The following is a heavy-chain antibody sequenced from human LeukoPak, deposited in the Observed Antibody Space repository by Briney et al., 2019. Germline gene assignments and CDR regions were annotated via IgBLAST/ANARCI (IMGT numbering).Heavy chain of an antibody. CDR2: ISSRGST. CDR3: ARLNPLEHLFSFYFDS. CDR1: GDSISNGHYY. Sequence: SETLSLTCSVSGDSISNGHYYWGWIRQPPGKGLERLATISSRGSTFYNPSLKSRVTISVDTSKNQISLNLSSVTASDTSLHYCARLNPLEHLFSFYFDSWGQGILATVSS. D-gene: IGHD3-3*01. J-gene: IGHJ4*02. V-gene: IGHV4-39*01.